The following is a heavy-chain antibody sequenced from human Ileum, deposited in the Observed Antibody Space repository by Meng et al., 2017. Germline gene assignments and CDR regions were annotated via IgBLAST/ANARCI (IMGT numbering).Heavy chain of an antibody. J-gene: IGHJ4*02. Sequence: QQLGAGSVNPSETIALTCAVYGGSFSDFYWPWVRQPPGKGLEWIGEISQTGHIHYNPSLGGRVTMSVDTSKSQFSLKLISVTAADAGVYFCVASKWSSNFWGQGSLVTVSS. D-gene: IGHD2-15*01. V-gene: IGHV4-34*01. CDR2: ISQTGHI. CDR1: GGSFSDFY. CDR3: VASKWSSNF.